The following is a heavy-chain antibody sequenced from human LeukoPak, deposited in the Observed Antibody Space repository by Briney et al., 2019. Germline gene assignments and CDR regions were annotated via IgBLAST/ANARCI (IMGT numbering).Heavy chain of an antibody. CDR3: ARPRGYSSSYFEY. D-gene: IGHD6-13*01. CDR2: IYPGDSDT. CDR1: GYHFTNYW. J-gene: IGHJ4*02. Sequence: GESLKISCKGSGYHFTNYWIAWVRQLPGKGLEWMGIIYPGDSDTRYSPSFQGQVTISAGKSISTAYLQWSSLKASDTAMYYCARPRGYSSSYFEYWGQGTLVTVSS. V-gene: IGHV5-51*01.